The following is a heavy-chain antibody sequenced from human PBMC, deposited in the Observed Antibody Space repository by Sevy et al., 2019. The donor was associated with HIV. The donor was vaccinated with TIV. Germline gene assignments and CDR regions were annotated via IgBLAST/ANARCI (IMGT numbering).Heavy chain of an antibody. CDR3: ARAFEWRWFDP. CDR1: GDSVSGGRYY. D-gene: IGHD3-3*01. V-gene: IGHV4-61*01. Sequence: SETLSLTCTVSGDSVSGGRYYWSWIRQPPGKGLEWIGYIYNSGSSNYNPSLKSRVTISVDTSKNQFSLKLRSVTAADTAVYYCARAFEWRWFDPWGQGTLVTVSS. J-gene: IGHJ5*02. CDR2: IYNSGSS.